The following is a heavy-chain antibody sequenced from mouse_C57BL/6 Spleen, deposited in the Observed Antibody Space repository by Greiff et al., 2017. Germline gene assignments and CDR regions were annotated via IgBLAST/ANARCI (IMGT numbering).Heavy chain of an antibody. J-gene: IGHJ2*01. CDR3: ATDGVDYADFDY. V-gene: IGHV1-4*01. D-gene: IGHD2-4*01. Sequence: QVQLQQSGAELARPGASVKMSCKASGYTFTSYTMHWVKQRPGQGLEWIGYINPSSGYTKYNQKFKDKATLTADKSSRPASMQLISLTSEDSAVYYCATDGVDYADFDYWGQGTTLTVSS. CDR1: GYTFTSYT. CDR2: INPSSGYT.